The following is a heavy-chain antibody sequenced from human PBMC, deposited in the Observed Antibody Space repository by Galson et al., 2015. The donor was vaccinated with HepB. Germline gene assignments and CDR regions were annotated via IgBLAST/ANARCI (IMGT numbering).Heavy chain of an antibody. D-gene: IGHD3-16*01. Sequence: SLRLSCAASGFTFSSYGMHWVRQAPGKGLEWVAVIWYDGSNKYYADSVKGRFTISRDNSKNTLYLQMNSLRAEDTAVYYCARDGGRNRLFYYMDVWGKGTTVTVSS. CDR1: GFTFSSYG. CDR2: IWYDGSNK. CDR3: ARDGGRNRLFYYMDV. J-gene: IGHJ6*03. V-gene: IGHV3-33*01.